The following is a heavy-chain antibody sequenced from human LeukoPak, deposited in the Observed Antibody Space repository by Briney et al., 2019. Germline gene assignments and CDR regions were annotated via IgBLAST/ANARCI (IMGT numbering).Heavy chain of an antibody. Sequence: GGSLRLSCAASGFTFSSYSMNWVRQAPGKGPEWVSYISSSSSTIYYADSVKGRFTISRDNAKNSLYLQMNSLRAEDTAVYYCARGAARPAYWGQGTLVTVSS. J-gene: IGHJ4*02. D-gene: IGHD6-6*01. CDR1: GFTFSSYS. CDR3: ARGAARPAY. CDR2: ISSSSSTI. V-gene: IGHV3-48*04.